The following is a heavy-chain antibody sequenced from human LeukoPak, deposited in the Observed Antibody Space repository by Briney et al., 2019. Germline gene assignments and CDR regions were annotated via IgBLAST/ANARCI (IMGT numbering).Heavy chain of an antibody. J-gene: IGHJ5*02. CDR3: ARGPRYYGSGSKKYNWFDP. V-gene: IGHV4-34*01. CDR2: INHSGST. D-gene: IGHD3-10*01. CDR1: GGSFSGYY. Sequence: PSETLSLTCAGYGGSFSGYYWSWIRQPPGKGLEWIGEINHSGSTNYNPSLKSRVTISVDTSKNQFSLKLSSVTAADTAVYYCARGPRYYGSGSKKYNWFDPWGQGTLVTVSS.